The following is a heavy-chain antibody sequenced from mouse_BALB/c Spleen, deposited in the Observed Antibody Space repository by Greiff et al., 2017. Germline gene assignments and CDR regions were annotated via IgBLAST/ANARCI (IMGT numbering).Heavy chain of an antibody. CDR2: INPSNGRT. V-gene: IGHV1S81*02. Sequence: QVQLQQPGAELVKPGASVKLSCKASGYTFTSYWMHWVKQRPGQGLEWIGEINPSNGRTNYNEKFKSKATLTVDTSSSTAYMQHSSLTSEDSAVSYCARSMITTRDRYAMDYWGQGTSVTVSS. J-gene: IGHJ4*01. D-gene: IGHD2-4*01. CDR1: GYTFTSYW. CDR3: ARSMITTRDRYAMDY.